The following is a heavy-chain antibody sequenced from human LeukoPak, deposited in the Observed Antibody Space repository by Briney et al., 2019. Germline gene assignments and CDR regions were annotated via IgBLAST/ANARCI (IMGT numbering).Heavy chain of an antibody. CDR2: IYPGDSDT. V-gene: IGHV5-51*01. CDR1: GYYFTNYW. D-gene: IGHD3-22*01. J-gene: IGHJ4*02. CDR3: ARLDDSSGYDIDY. Sequence: KNGETLKISCTGPGYYFTNYWIGWVRQMPGKGLEWMGVIYPGDSDTRYSPSFQGQVTISADKSISTAYLQWSSLKASDTAMYYCARLDDSSGYDIDYWGQGTLVTVSS.